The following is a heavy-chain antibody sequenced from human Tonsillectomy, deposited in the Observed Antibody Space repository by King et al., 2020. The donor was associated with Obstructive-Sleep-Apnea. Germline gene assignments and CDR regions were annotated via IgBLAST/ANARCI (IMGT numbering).Heavy chain of an antibody. CDR2: IYYSGST. D-gene: IGHD3-22*01. J-gene: IGHJ4*01. Sequence: VQLQESGPGLVKPSETLSLTCTVSGGSISSYYWSWIRQPPGKGLEWIGYIYYSGSTNYNPSLKSRVTISVDTSKNQFSLKLSSVTAADTAVYYCARGGPDYYDSSGYYNYWGQGTLVTVSS. V-gene: IGHV4-59*01. CDR1: GGSISSYY. CDR3: ARGGPDYYDSSGYYNY.